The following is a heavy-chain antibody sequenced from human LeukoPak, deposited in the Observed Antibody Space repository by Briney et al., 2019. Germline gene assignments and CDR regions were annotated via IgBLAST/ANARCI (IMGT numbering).Heavy chain of an antibody. Sequence: PSRTLSLTCTVSGGSISSGGYYWSWIRRHPGKGLEWIGYIYYSGSTYYNPSLKSRVTISVDTSKNQFTLKLSSVTAADTAVYYCAREPIVVVVAATSYYYYYGMDVWGKGTTVTVSS. CDR3: AREPIVVVVAATSYYYYYGMDV. CDR2: IYYSGST. D-gene: IGHD2-15*01. V-gene: IGHV4-31*03. J-gene: IGHJ6*04. CDR1: GGSISSGGYY.